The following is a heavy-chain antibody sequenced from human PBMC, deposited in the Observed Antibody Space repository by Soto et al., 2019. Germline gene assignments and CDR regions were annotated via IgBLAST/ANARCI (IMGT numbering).Heavy chain of an antibody. D-gene: IGHD3-22*01. J-gene: IGHJ4*02. Sequence: GGSLRLSWAASGFTFSDYYMNWIRPAPGKGLGGGSYISSSGSTIYYADSVTGRFTISGDIAKNTLFLQMNSLRAEDTAVYYCARSYDSSGYHPGSFDYWGQGTLVTVSS. CDR2: ISSSGSTI. V-gene: IGHV3-11*01. CDR1: GFTFSDYY. CDR3: ARSYDSSGYHPGSFDY.